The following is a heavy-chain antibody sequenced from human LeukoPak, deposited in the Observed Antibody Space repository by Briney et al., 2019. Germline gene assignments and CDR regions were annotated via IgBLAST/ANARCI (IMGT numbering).Heavy chain of an antibody. CDR3: ARRRSVLRFLEWLSGNDAFDI. D-gene: IGHD3-3*01. V-gene: IGHV1-18*01. Sequence: ASVKVSCKASGYTFTSYGISWVRQAPGQGLEWMGWISAYNGNTNYAQKLQGRVTMTTDTSTSTAYMELRSLRSDDTAVYYCARRRSVLRFLEWLSGNDAFDIWGQGTMVTVSS. CDR2: ISAYNGNT. CDR1: GYTFTSYG. J-gene: IGHJ3*02.